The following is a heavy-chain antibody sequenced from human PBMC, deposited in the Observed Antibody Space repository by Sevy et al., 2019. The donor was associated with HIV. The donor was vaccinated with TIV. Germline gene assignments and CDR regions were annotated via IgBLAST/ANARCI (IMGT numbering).Heavy chain of an antibody. D-gene: IGHD3-10*01. V-gene: IGHV3-11*01. CDR2: LSSSGTII. CDR1: GLNVSDYF. J-gene: IGHJ4*02. CDR3: ARDLASGSFFSLYFDY. Sequence: GGSLRLTCAASGLNVSDYFMSWIRLAPGKRPEWVSYLSSSGTIIDYADSVKGRFTISRDNAKNSLYLQMNSLRAEDTAIYYCARDLASGSFFSLYFDYWGQGTLVTVSS.